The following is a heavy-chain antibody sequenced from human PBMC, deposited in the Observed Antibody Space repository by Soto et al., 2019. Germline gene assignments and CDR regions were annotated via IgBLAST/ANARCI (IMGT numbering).Heavy chain of an antibody. Sequence: QVRLQESRPELVKPSGTLSLTCAVPSGSISSSNWWRWVLQPPGKGLEWIGETYHSGSTNYNPSLKMRVTIWVEKSMNQFSLQLSCVPAADTAVYYCASGSVRIAVLAGFEHWGQGTLVTVSS. CDR3: ASGSVRIAVLAGFEH. V-gene: IGHV4-4*02. CDR1: SGSISSSNW. J-gene: IGHJ1*01. CDR2: TYHSGST. D-gene: IGHD6-13*01.